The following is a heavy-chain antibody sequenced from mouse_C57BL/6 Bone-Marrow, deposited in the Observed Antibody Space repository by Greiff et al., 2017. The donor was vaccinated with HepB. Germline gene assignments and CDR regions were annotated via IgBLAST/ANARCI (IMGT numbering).Heavy chain of an antibody. CDR3: ARPSYYSNSGAMDY. CDR1: GFTFSSYG. Sequence: EVQVVESGGDLVKPGGSLKLSCAASGFTFSSYGMSWVRQTPDKRLEWVATISSGGSSTYYPDSVKGRFTISRDNAKNTLYLQMSSLKSEDTAMFDCARPSYYSNSGAMDYWGQGTSVTVSS. D-gene: IGHD2-5*01. V-gene: IGHV5-6*01. J-gene: IGHJ4*01. CDR2: ISSGGSST.